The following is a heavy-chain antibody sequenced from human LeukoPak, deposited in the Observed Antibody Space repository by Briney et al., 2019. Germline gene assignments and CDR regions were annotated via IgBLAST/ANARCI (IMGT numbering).Heavy chain of an antibody. D-gene: IGHD3-9*01. Sequence: GGSLRLSCEASRFTFRTYAMHWVRQAPGNGLEWVAVISYDGSDKYYADSLKGRFTISRDNSKNTLYLQMNSLRAEDTAVYYCARDQGYDILTGLSDYWGQGTLVTVSS. V-gene: IGHV3-30*04. CDR2: ISYDGSDK. CDR3: ARDQGYDILTGLSDY. CDR1: RFTFRTYA. J-gene: IGHJ4*02.